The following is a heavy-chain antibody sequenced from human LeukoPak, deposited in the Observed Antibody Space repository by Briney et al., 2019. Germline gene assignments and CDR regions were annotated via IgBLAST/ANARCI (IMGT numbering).Heavy chain of an antibody. CDR2: MNPNSGNT. CDR1: GYTFTSYD. J-gene: IGHJ5*02. Sequence: GASVKVSCKASGYTFTSYDINWVRQATGQGLEWKGWMNPNSGNTGYAQKFQGRVTITRNTSISTAYMELSSLRSEDTAVYYCARGGYCSSTSCYTGDWFDPWGQGTLVTVSS. D-gene: IGHD2-2*02. CDR3: ARGGYCSSTSCYTGDWFDP. V-gene: IGHV1-8*03.